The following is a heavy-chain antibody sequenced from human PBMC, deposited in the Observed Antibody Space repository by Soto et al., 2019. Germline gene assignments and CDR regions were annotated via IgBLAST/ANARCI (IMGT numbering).Heavy chain of an antibody. Sequence: QVQLVESGGGVVQPGRSLRLSCAASGLTFIKYNMHWVRQAPGKGLEWVAVISYDGSITKYADSVKGRFTISRDNSKNTLFLQMNGLRSEDTAMHYCATDPESRRGLTYGFGYWGQGILVIGSS. CDR1: GLTFIKYN. V-gene: IGHV3-30*04. CDR2: ISYDGSIT. CDR3: ATDPESRRGLTYGFGY. D-gene: IGHD2-8*01. J-gene: IGHJ4*01.